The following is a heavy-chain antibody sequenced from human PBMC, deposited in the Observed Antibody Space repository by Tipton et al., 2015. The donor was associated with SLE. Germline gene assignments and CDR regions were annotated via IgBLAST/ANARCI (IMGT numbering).Heavy chain of an antibody. CDR2: IYTSGST. Sequence: TLSLTCTVSGGSISNYYWSWIRLTAGKGLEWIGRIYTSGSTNYNPSLKSRVTMSVDTSKNQFSLKLSSVTAADTAVYYCARGGLYETSAYSVGFDIWGQGTLVTVSP. J-gene: IGHJ3*02. CDR1: GGSISNYY. D-gene: IGHD3-22*01. CDR3: ARGGLYETSAYSVGFDI. V-gene: IGHV4-4*07.